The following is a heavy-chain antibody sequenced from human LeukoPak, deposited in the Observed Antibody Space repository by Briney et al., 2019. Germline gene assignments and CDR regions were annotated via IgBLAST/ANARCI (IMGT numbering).Heavy chain of an antibody. D-gene: IGHD3-10*01. V-gene: IGHV1-46*01. CDR2: INPSGGST. Sequence: ASVKVSCKASGYTFTSYYMHWVRQAPGQGLEWMGIINPSGGSTSYAQKFQGRVTMTRDTPTSTVYMELSSLRSEDTAVYYCARDHSLLWFGEFPGWFDPWGQGTLVTVSS. J-gene: IGHJ5*02. CDR1: GYTFTSYY. CDR3: ARDHSLLWFGEFPGWFDP.